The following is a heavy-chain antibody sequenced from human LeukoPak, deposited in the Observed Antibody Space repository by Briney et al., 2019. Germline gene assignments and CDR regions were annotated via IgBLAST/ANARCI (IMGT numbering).Heavy chain of an antibody. CDR2: ISGSGGST. D-gene: IGHD1-26*01. CDR3: AKRSSGNYFDY. CDR1: GFTFSNYA. V-gene: IGHV3-23*01. J-gene: IGHJ4*02. Sequence: GGSLRLSCAASGFTFSNYAMSWVRQAPGKGLEWVSTISGSGGSTYYADSEKGRFTISRDNSNNTLYLQMNSLRAEDTAVYYCAKRSSGNYFDYWGQGTLVTVSS.